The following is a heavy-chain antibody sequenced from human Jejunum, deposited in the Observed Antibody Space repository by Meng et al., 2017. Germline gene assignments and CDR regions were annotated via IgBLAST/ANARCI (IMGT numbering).Heavy chain of an antibody. CDR3: ARHCGYRSGCHQYFDY. CDR2: ISYSATT. CDR1: GDSVNSNSGY. V-gene: IGHV4-39*01. D-gene: IGHD6-19*01. J-gene: IGHJ4*02. Sequence: QLQLEESGPGLVKPSEPLSLTCTVPGDSVNSNSGYWGWIRQSPGKGLEWIGTISYSATTYYNPSLKTRVTISVDTSKNQVSLNLGSVTAADTGIYHCARHCGYRSGCHQYFDYWGQGTLVTVSS.